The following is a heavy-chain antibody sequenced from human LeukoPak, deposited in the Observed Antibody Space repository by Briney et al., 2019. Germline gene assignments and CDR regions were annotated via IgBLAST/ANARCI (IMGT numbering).Heavy chain of an antibody. J-gene: IGHJ4*02. D-gene: IGHD3-16*02. CDR1: GGSISSYW. CDR3: ARAGYTISSYRFDY. V-gene: IGHV4-4*07. CDR2: IYTTGET. Sequence: SETLSLNCSVSGGSISSYWWSWIRQPPGKGLEFIGRIYTTGETNYTPPLKSRVSMSVDTSTTRFSLKLRSVTSAHTAVYFCARAGYTISSYRFDYGGQGALVTVSS.